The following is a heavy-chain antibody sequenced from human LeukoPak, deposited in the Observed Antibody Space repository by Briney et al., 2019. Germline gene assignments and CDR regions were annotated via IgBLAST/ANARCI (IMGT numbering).Heavy chain of an antibody. V-gene: IGHV4-39*01. J-gene: IGHJ5*02. CDR3: AYDYGSGFTNWFDP. D-gene: IGHD3-10*01. CDR2: IYYSGSA. Sequence: SGTLSLTCTVSGGSISSSSYYWGWIRQPPGKGLEWIGSIYYSGSAYYNPSLKSRVTISVDTSKNQFSLKLSSVTAADTAVYYCAYDYGSGFTNWFDPWGQGTLVTVSS. CDR1: GGSISSSSYY.